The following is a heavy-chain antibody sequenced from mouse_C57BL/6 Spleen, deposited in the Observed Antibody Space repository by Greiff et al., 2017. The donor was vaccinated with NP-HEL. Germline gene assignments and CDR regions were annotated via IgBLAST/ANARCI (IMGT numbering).Heavy chain of an antibody. CDR2: IRSKSSNYAT. CDR3: VREGDYYSNWWFAY. J-gene: IGHJ3*01. Sequence: EVQVVESGGGLVQPKGSLKLSCAASGFTFNTYAMHWVRQAPGKGLEWVARIRSKSSNYATYYDDSVKDRFTISRDYSQSMLYLQMNNLKTEDTAMYYCVREGDYYSNWWFAYWGQGTLVTVSA. D-gene: IGHD2-5*01. V-gene: IGHV10-3*01. CDR1: GFTFNTYA.